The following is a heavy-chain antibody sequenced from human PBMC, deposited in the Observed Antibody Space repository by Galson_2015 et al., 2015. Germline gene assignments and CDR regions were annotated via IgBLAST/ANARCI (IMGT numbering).Heavy chain of an antibody. CDR2: INPNSGGT. CDR1: GYTFTGYY. Sequence: SVKVSCKASGYTFTGYYMHWVRQAPGQGLEWMGWINPNSGGTNYAQKFQGWVTMTRDTSISTAYMELSRLRSDDTAVYYCARAAISQEKSITMVRTNWFDPWGQGTLVTVSS. J-gene: IGHJ5*02. V-gene: IGHV1-2*04. CDR3: ARAAISQEKSITMVRTNWFDP. D-gene: IGHD3-10*01.